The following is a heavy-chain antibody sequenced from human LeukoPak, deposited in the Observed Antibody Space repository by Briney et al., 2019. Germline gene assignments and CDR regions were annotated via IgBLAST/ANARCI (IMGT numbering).Heavy chain of an antibody. CDR1: GFTFSSYG. Sequence: PGRSLRLSCAASGFTFSSYGMHWVRQAPGKGLEWVAVISYDGSNKYYADSVKGRFTISRDNSKNTLYLQMNSLRAEDTAVYYCAKPSTVYGDFDYWGQGTLVTVSS. D-gene: IGHD4-17*01. J-gene: IGHJ4*02. CDR3: AKPSTVYGDFDY. V-gene: IGHV3-30*18. CDR2: ISYDGSNK.